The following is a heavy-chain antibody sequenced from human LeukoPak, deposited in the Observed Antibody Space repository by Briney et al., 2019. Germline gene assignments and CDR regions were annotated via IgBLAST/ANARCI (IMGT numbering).Heavy chain of an antibody. Sequence: PGGSLRLSCAASGFTFSSYWMSWVHQAPGKGLEWVANINQDGNAKYYVDSVKGRFTISRDNAKNILYLQMNSLRAEDTAVYYCARGMVDIWGQGTMVTVS. D-gene: IGHD2-8*01. J-gene: IGHJ3*02. CDR1: GFTFSSYW. CDR3: ARGMVDI. V-gene: IGHV3-7*04. CDR2: INQDGNAK.